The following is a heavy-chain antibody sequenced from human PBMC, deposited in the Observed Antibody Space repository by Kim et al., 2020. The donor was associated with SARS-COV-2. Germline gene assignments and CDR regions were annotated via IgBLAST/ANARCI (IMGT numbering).Heavy chain of an antibody. CDR3: ASLVDDSGWYSDDY. Sequence: GGSLRLSCAASGFTFSSYAMHWVRQAPGKGLEWVAVISYDGSNKYYADSVKGRFTISRDNSKNTLYLQMNSLRAEDTAVYYCASLVDDSGWYSDDYWGQG. CDR1: GFTFSSYA. D-gene: IGHD6-19*01. V-gene: IGHV3-30*04. CDR2: ISYDGSNK. J-gene: IGHJ4*02.